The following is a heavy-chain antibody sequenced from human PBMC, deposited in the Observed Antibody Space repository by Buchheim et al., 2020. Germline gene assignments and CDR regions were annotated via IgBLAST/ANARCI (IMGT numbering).Heavy chain of an antibody. CDR1: GFTFSSYG. CDR2: IWYDGSNK. Sequence: QVQLVESGGGVVQPGRSLRLSCAASGFTFSSYGMHWVRQAPGKGLEWVAVIWYDGSNKYYADSVKGRFTISRDNSKNTLYLQMNSLRAEDTAVYYCARDGTGARDYYYYYGMDVWGQGTT. D-gene: IGHD1-26*01. J-gene: IGHJ6*02. V-gene: IGHV3-33*01. CDR3: ARDGTGARDYYYYYGMDV.